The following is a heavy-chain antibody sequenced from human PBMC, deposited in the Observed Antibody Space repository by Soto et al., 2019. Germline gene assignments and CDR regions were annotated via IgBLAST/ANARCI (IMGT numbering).Heavy chain of an antibody. D-gene: IGHD2-2*01. V-gene: IGHV4-59*01. CDR3: ARCQYPLVLAYLHYYMDV. J-gene: IGHJ6*03. CDR1: GGSISSYY. Sequence: QVQLQESGPGLVKPSETLSLTCTVSGGSISSYYWSWIRQPPGTGLEWIGYIYYSGSTNYNPSLKSRVTTSLDTAKSQFSLMVSSVTAADTAVYYCARCQYPLVLAYLHYYMDVWGKGATVTVAS. CDR2: IYYSGST.